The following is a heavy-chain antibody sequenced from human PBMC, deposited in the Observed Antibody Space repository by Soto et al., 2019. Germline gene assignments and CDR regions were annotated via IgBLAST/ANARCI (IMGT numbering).Heavy chain of an antibody. Sequence: GGSLRLSCAASGFTVSSNYMSWVRQAPGKGLEWASLIYSGGGTYFADSVKGRFTISRDNSKNTLYLQMNSLRAEDTAIYYCARDRITIFGGDYYYYGMDVWGQGTTV. CDR3: ARDRITIFGGDYYYYGMDV. J-gene: IGHJ6*02. CDR2: IYSGGGT. CDR1: GFTVSSNY. D-gene: IGHD3-3*01. V-gene: IGHV3-53*01.